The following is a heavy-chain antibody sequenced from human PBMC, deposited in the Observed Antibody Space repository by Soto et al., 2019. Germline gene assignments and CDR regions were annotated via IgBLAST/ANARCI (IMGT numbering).Heavy chain of an antibody. Sequence: SETLSLTCTVSGGSISSGGYYWSWIRQHPGKGLEWIGYIYYSGSTYYNPSLKSRVTISVDTSKNQFSLKLSSVTAADTAVYYCLTPDPVVTKKDTDAFDIWGQGTMVTVSS. J-gene: IGHJ3*02. D-gene: IGHD5-12*01. CDR3: LTPDPVVTKKDTDAFDI. CDR1: GGSISSGGYY. V-gene: IGHV4-31*03. CDR2: IYYSGST.